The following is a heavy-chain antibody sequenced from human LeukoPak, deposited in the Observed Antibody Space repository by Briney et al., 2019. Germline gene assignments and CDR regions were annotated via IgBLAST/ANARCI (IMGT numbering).Heavy chain of an antibody. Sequence: GRSLRLSCAASGFTFSSYGMHWVRQAPGKGLEWVAVIWYDGSNKYYADSVKGRFTISRDNSKNTLYLQMNSLRAEDTAVYYCARDGEAKGFDYWGQGTLVTVS. CDR3: ARDGEAKGFDY. V-gene: IGHV3-33*01. J-gene: IGHJ4*02. D-gene: IGHD3-10*01. CDR2: IWYDGSNK. CDR1: GFTFSSYG.